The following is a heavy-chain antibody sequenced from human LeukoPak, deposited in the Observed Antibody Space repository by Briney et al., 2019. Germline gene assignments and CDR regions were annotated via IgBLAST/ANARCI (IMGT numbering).Heavy chain of an antibody. Sequence: QPGGSLRLSCAASGFTFSSYWMHWVRQAPGKGLVWVSRIDNDGSGTSYADSVKGRFTISRDNAKNRLYVQMNSLRAEDTAVYYCATGSGLWSPGYWGQGTLVSVSS. J-gene: IGHJ4*02. V-gene: IGHV3-74*01. CDR3: ATGSGLWSPGY. D-gene: IGHD5-18*01. CDR2: IDNDGSGT. CDR1: GFTFSSYW.